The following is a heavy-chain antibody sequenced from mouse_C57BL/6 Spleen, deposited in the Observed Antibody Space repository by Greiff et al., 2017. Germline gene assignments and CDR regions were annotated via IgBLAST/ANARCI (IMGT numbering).Heavy chain of an antibody. Sequence: QVQLQQSGAELAQPGASVKLSCKASGYTFTSYWMHLVKQRPGQGLAWIGYLNPSSGYTKYNQQFKDKATLTADKTASTAYMQRSSLTYEDCAVYYGARSDDGDLWYFDVWGTGTTVTVSS. CDR2: LNPSSGYT. D-gene: IGHD2-13*01. V-gene: IGHV1-7*01. J-gene: IGHJ1*03. CDR1: GYTFTSYW. CDR3: ARSDDGDLWYFDV.